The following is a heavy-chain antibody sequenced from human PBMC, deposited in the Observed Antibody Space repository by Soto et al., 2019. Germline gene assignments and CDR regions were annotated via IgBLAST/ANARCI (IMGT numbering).Heavy chain of an antibody. CDR1: GFTFDDYA. V-gene: IGHV3-9*01. J-gene: IGHJ4*02. D-gene: IGHD4-17*01. CDR2: ISWNSGSI. Sequence: EVQLVESGGGLVQPGRSLRLSCAASGFTFDDYAMHWVRQAPGKGLEWVSGISWNSGSIGYADSVKGRFTISRDNAKNSLYLQRNSLRAEDTALYSCAKRTTLGFFDYWGQGTLVTVSS. CDR3: AKRTTLGFFDY.